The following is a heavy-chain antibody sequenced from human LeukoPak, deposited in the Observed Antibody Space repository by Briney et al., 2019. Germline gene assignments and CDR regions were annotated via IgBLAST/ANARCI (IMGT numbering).Heavy chain of an antibody. J-gene: IGHJ5*02. CDR2: ISGSGGST. V-gene: IGHV3-23*01. CDR3: AKRTASCPPLWFDP. Sequence: GRSLRLSCAASGFTFSSYAMSWVRQAPGKGLELVSAISGSGGSTYYADSVKSRFTISTDNSKNTLYLQMNSLRAEDTAVYSCAKRTASCPPLWFDPWGQGTLVTVSS. D-gene: IGHD2-21*01. CDR1: GFTFSSYA.